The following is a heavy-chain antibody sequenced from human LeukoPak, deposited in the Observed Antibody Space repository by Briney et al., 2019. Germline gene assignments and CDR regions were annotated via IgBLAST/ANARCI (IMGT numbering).Heavy chain of an antibody. CDR3: AREAGHEKYDFWSGYSSWFDP. V-gene: IGHV4-59*12. D-gene: IGHD3-3*01. Sequence: PSETLSLTCTVSGGSITTYFWSWIRQPPGKGLEWVGYIRYSVSTSYNPSLKSRVTMSVDTSKNQLSLRLSSVTAADTAVYYCAREAGHEKYDFWSGYSSWFDPWGQGTLVTVSS. J-gene: IGHJ5*02. CDR1: GGSITTYF. CDR2: IRYSVST.